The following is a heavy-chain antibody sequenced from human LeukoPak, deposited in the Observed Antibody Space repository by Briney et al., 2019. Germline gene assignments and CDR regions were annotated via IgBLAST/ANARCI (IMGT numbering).Heavy chain of an antibody. CDR2: ISVSDGST. CDR1: GFTFSSYA. V-gene: IGHV3-23*01. J-gene: IGHJ4*02. CDR3: ARDSSWDDILTD. Sequence: GGSLRLSCAASGFTFSSYAMSWVRQAPGKGLEWVSTISVSDGSTYYADSLKGHFTISRDDSKNTLYLQMNSLRAEDTAMYYCARDSSWDDILTDWGQGTLVTVSS. D-gene: IGHD3-9*01.